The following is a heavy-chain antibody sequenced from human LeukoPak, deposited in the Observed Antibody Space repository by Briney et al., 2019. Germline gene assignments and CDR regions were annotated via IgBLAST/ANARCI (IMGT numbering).Heavy chain of an antibody. CDR1: GFSFSSYE. Sequence: PGWSLRLSCAASGFSFSSYEMNWVRQAPGKGLEWVSYISSSGSTIYYADSVKGRFTISRDNAKNSLYLQMNSLRAEDTAVYYCAREVQLERLGFGKEGSAFDYWGQGTLVTVSS. V-gene: IGHV3-48*03. D-gene: IGHD1-1*01. J-gene: IGHJ4*02. CDR2: ISSSGSTI. CDR3: AREVQLERLGFGKEGSAFDY.